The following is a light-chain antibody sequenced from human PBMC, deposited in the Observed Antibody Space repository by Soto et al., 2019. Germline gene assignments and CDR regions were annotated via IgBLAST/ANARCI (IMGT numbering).Light chain of an antibody. Sequence: QSVLTQPASVSGSPGQSITISCTGNSSDVGGYNYVSWYQQHPGKAPKLMIYDVSNRPSGVSNRFSGSKSGNTASLTISGLQAEDEADYYCSSYTSSSPYVFGTGTKLPVL. CDR2: DVS. V-gene: IGLV2-14*01. CDR3: SSYTSSSPYV. CDR1: SSDVGGYNY. J-gene: IGLJ1*01.